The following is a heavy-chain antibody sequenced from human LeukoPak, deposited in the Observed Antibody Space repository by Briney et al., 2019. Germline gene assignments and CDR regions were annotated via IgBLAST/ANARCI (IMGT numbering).Heavy chain of an antibody. CDR3: ARDRDYDFWRVDAFDI. CDR1: GFTFDDYG. CDR2: INWNGGST. Sequence: GGSLRLSCAASGFTFDDYGMSWVRQAPGKGLEWVSGINWNGGSTGYADSVKGRFTISRDNAKNSLYLQMNSLRAEDTALYHCARDRDYDFWRVDAFDIWGQGTMVTVSS. V-gene: IGHV3-20*01. J-gene: IGHJ3*02. D-gene: IGHD3-3*01.